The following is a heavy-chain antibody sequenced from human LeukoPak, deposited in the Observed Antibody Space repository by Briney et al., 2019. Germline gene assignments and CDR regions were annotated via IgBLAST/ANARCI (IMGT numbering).Heavy chain of an antibody. CDR1: GYDFTTYW. J-gene: IGHJ3*02. Sequence: GESLKISCKGSGYDFTTYWIGWVRQMPGKGLEWMGVIYPADSDTTYSPSFQGQVTISADKSISTAYLQWSSLNASDTAMYYCARRTLVYPPDIWGQGTMVTVSS. CDR3: ARRTLVYPPDI. CDR2: IYPADSDT. V-gene: IGHV5-51*01. D-gene: IGHD2-8*01.